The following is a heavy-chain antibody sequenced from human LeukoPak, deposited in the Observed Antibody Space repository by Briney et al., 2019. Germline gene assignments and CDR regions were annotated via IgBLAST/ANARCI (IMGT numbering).Heavy chain of an antibody. CDR2: ISGNAGKT. Sequence: GWSLRLSCAASGFTFSDYYMSWIRQAPGKGLEGVSAISGNAGKTYYADSVKGRFTISRDNSKNTLFLQTNSLRAEDTAVYYCAKNSGWPLDYYYYGMDVWGQGNTVTVSS. CDR3: AKNSGWPLDYYYYGMDV. V-gene: IGHV3-23*01. J-gene: IGHJ6*02. CDR1: GFTFSDYY. D-gene: IGHD6-19*01.